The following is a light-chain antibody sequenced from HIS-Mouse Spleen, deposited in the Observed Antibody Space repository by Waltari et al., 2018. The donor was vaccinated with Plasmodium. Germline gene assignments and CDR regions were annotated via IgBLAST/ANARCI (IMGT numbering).Light chain of an antibody. CDR1: QSIGSS. Sequence: EIVLTQSQDFQYVTPKEKVTITCRASQSIGSSLNWYQQKPDQSPKLLIKYASQSFSGVPSRFSGSGSGTDFTLTINSLEAEDAATYYCQQYNNWSFTFGPGTKVDIK. CDR2: YAS. V-gene: IGKV6-21*01. J-gene: IGKJ3*01. CDR3: QQYNNWSFT.